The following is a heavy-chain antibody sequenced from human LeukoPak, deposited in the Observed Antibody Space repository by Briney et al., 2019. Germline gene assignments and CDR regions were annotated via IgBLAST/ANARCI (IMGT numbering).Heavy chain of an antibody. V-gene: IGHV4-39*07. D-gene: IGHD3-10*01. CDR1: RDSISSTIHY. Sequence: KPSETLSLTCTVSRDSISSTIHYWGWIRQPPGKGLEWIGSVYFNGNTYYNPSLKSRVTISVDRSKNQFSLNLNSVTAADTAVYYCARYMVRGFFDYWGQGTLVTVSS. J-gene: IGHJ4*02. CDR3: ARYMVRGFFDY. CDR2: VYFNGNT.